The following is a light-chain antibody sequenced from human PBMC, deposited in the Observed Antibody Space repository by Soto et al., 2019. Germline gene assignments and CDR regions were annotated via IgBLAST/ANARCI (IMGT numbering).Light chain of an antibody. CDR2: DAS. CDR1: QSVSSY. Sequence: DIVLTQSPATLSLSPGERATLSCRASQSVSSYLAWYQQKPGKAPRLLIYDASNRATGIPARFSGSGSGTEFTLTISSLEPEDFAVYYCQQRSNWPPTFGQGTKVEIK. J-gene: IGKJ1*01. V-gene: IGKV3-11*01. CDR3: QQRSNWPPT.